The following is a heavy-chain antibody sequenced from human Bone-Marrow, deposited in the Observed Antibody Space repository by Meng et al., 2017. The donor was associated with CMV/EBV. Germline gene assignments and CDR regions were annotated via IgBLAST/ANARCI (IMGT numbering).Heavy chain of an antibody. CDR3: ARTEIQLWLRYFDL. D-gene: IGHD5-18*01. V-gene: IGHV4-34*01. J-gene: IGHJ2*01. Sequence: SETLSLTCAAYGGSFSGYYWSWIRQPPGKGLEWIGEINHSGSTNYNPSLKSRVTISVDTSKNQFSLKLSSVTAADTAVYYCARTEIQLWLRYFDLWGRGTLVTVSS. CDR1: GGSFSGYY. CDR2: INHSGST.